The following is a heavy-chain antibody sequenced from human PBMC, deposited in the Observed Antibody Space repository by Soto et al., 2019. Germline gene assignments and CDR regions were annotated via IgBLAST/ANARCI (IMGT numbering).Heavy chain of an antibody. CDR2: IIPLFGRG. V-gene: IGHV1-69*01. Sequence: QVQLVQSGAEVKKPGSSVKVSCKASGGTFSNSGISWVRQAPGQGLEWMGGIIPLFGRGHYAQKFQGRVTITADESTSTAYMELSSLRFEDTAVYYCARGPDGGDYYYFYWGQGTLVTVSS. CDR1: GGTFSNSG. CDR3: ARGPDGGDYYYFY. J-gene: IGHJ4*02. D-gene: IGHD3-22*01.